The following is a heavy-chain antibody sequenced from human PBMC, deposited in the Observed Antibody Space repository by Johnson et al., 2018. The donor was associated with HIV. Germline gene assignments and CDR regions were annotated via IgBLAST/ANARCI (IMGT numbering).Heavy chain of an antibody. CDR3: ARDNEDIVLVGAFDF. J-gene: IGHJ3*01. CDR1: GFTFSSYW. Sequence: QVQLVESGGGVVQPGGSLRLSCAASGFTFSSYWMHWVRQAPGKGLEWVAVISYDGSNKYYADSVKGRFTISRDNSKNTLYLQMNSLRAEDTAVYYCARDNEDIVLVGAFDFWGQGTMVTVSS. V-gene: IGHV3-30-3*01. D-gene: IGHD2-8*02. CDR2: ISYDGSNK.